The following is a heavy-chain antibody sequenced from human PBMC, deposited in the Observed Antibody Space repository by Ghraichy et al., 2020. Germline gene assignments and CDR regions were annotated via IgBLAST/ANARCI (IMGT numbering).Heavy chain of an antibody. CDR1: GYSISSGYY. CDR3: ARDKGELLPQSWFDP. J-gene: IGHJ5*02. Sequence: SETLSLTCTVSGYSISSGYYWGWIRQPPGKGLEWIGSIYHSGSTYYNPSLKSRVTISVDTSKNQFSLKLSSVTAADTAVYYCARDKGELLPQSWFDPWGQGTLVTVSS. CDR2: IYHSGST. D-gene: IGHD3-10*01. V-gene: IGHV4-38-2*02.